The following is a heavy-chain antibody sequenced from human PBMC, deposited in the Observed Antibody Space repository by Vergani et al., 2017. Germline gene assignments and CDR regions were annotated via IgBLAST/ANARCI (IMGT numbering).Heavy chain of an antibody. CDR1: GYTFIGYY. J-gene: IGHJ4*02. V-gene: IGHV1-2*02. CDR2: INPNTGGT. CDR3: ARGATYVDY. Sequence: QVHLVQSGAEVKKPGASVKVSCKTSGYTFIGYYMHWVRQAPGQGLEWMGWINPNTGGTNYAQKFQGRVTLTRDTSISTAYMELSRLRSDDTAIYYCARGATYVDYWGQGTQVTVSS.